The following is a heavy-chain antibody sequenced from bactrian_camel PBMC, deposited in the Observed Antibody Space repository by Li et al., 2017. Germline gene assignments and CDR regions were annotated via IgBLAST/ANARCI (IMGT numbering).Heavy chain of an antibody. Sequence: HVQLVESGGGLVQPGESLRLSCAASGFTFSRLDMIWVRQAPGKELEWVASIYSGAGSSYYADSVKGRFTISRDNAKNTLDLQLNSLKTEDTAMYYCAQGDGRYGVGRRLRGQGTQVTVS. CDR3: AQGDGRYGVGRRL. D-gene: IGHD3*01. V-gene: IGHV3S20*01. CDR2: IYSGAGSS. J-gene: IGHJ4*01. CDR1: GFTFSRLD.